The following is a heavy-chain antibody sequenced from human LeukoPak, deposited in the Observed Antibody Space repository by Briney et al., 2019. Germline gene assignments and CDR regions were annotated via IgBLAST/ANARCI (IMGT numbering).Heavy chain of an antibody. J-gene: IGHJ4*02. V-gene: IGHV3-30*02. CDR2: IRYDGSNK. Sequence: GGSLRLSCAASGFTFSSYGMHWVRQAPGKGLEWVAFIRYDGSNKYYADSVKGRFTISGDNSKNTLYLQMNSLRAEDTAVYYCARRYSGSYYFDYWGQGTLVTVSS. CDR3: ARRYSGSYYFDY. D-gene: IGHD1-26*01. CDR1: GFTFSSYG.